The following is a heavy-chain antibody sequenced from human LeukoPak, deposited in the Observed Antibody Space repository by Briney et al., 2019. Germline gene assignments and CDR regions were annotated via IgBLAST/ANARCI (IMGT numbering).Heavy chain of an antibody. V-gene: IGHV4-39*07. Sequence: SETLSLTCTVSGASISSSTYYWGWIRQPPGKGLEWIGSIYYSGSTYYNPSLKSRVTISVDTSKNQFSLKLSSVTAADTAVYYCARERKAAAGPFDYWGQGTLVTVSS. CDR1: GASISSSTYY. D-gene: IGHD6-13*01. CDR2: IYYSGST. CDR3: ARERKAAAGPFDY. J-gene: IGHJ4*02.